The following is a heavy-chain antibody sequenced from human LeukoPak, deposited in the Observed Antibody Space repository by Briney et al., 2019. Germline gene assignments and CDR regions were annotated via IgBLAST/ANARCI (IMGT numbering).Heavy chain of an antibody. V-gene: IGHV1-8*01. J-gene: IGHJ6*02. CDR3: ARGWYSSGWYIYYYYGMDV. CDR2: MNPNSGNT. D-gene: IGHD6-19*01. CDR1: GYTFTSYD. Sequence: ASVKVSCKASGYTFTSYDINWVRQATGQGLEWMGRMNPNSGNTGYAQKFQGRVTMTRNTSISTAYMELSSLRSEDTAVYYCARGWYSSGWYIYYYYGMDVWGQGTTVTVSS.